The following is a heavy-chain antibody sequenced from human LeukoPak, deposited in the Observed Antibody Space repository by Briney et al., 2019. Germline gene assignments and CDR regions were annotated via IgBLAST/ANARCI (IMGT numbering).Heavy chain of an antibody. V-gene: IGHV1-69*04. D-gene: IGHD2-21*01. CDR3: ARDLTAYCGGDCYPHY. Sequence: GSSVKVSCKASGGTFSSYTISWVRQAPGQGLEWMGRIIPILGIANYAQKFQGRVTITADKSTSTAYMELSSPRSEDTAVYYCARDLTAYCGGDCYPHYWGQGTLVTVSS. CDR1: GGTFSSYT. J-gene: IGHJ4*02. CDR2: IIPILGIA.